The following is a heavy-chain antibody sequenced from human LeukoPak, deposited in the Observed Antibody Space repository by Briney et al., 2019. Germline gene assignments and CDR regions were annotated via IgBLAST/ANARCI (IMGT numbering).Heavy chain of an antibody. V-gene: IGHV1-69*06. CDR3: ARFGPYSSGWYYFDY. CDR2: IIPIFGTA. CDR1: GGTFSSYA. J-gene: IGHJ4*02. Sequence: ASVKVSCKASGGTFSSYAISWVRQAPGQGLEWMGGIIPIFGTANYAQKFQGRVTITADKSTSTAYMELSSLRSEDTAVYYCARFGPYSSGWYYFDYWGQGTLVTVSS. D-gene: IGHD6-13*01.